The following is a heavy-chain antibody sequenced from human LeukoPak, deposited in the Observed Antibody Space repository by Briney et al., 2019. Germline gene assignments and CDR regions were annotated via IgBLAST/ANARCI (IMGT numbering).Heavy chain of an antibody. CDR1: GPTVTNFW. Sequence: NAGESLKISCQVSGPTVTNFWITWVRQMPGKGLEWMGIIYPGDSDTRYSSSFQGQVTISADKSISTAYLQWSSLKASDTAIYYCARPLGATSYFDYWGQGTLVTVSS. V-gene: IGHV5-51*01. J-gene: IGHJ4*02. CDR3: ARPLGATSYFDY. D-gene: IGHD1-26*01. CDR2: IYPGDSDT.